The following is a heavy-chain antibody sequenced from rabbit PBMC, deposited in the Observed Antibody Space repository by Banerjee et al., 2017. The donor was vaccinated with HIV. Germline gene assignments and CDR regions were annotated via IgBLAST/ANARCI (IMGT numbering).Heavy chain of an antibody. CDR2: ISTGGNA. CDR3: ATGYSSAFNL. J-gene: IGHJ4*01. D-gene: IGHD4-1*01. Sequence: WISTGGNAYYASWAKGRFTISKTSTTVDLKMTSLTAADTATYFCATGYSSAFNLWGQGTLVTVS. V-gene: IGHV1S17*01.